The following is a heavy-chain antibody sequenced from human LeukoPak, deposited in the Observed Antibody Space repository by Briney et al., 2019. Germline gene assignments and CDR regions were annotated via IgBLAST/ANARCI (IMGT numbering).Heavy chain of an antibody. V-gene: IGHV4-39*07. J-gene: IGHJ5*02. CDR2: INHSGST. CDR1: GGSISSSSYY. D-gene: IGHD3-22*01. CDR3: ARRDSSGYYVGWFDP. Sequence: PSETLSLTCTVSGGSISSSSYYWGWICQPPGKGLEWIGEINHSGSTNYNPSLKSRVTISVDTSKNQFSLKLSSVTAADTAVYYCARRDSSGYYVGWFDPWGQGTLVTVSS.